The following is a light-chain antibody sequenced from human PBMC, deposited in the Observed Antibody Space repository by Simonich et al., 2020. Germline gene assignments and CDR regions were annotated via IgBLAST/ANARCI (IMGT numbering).Light chain of an antibody. CDR2: AAS. V-gene: IGKV1-39*01. J-gene: IGKJ3*01. CDR1: QSIGSC. Sequence: DIQMTQSPSSLSASVGDRVTITCRASQSIGSCLNWYQQKPGKAPKLLIYAASSLQSGVPSRFSGSGSGTDFTLTISSLQPEDFATYYCQQSYSTPFTFGPGTKVDIK. CDR3: QQSYSTPFT.